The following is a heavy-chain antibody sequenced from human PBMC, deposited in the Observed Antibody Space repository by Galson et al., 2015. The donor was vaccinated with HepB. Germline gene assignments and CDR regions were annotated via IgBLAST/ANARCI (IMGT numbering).Heavy chain of an antibody. CDR2: IYTSGST. Sequence: SETLSLTCTVSGGSISSYYWSWIRQPAGKGLEWIGRIYTSGSTNYNPSLKSRVTMSVDTSKNQFSLKLSSVTAADTAVYYCARDVIDANSSWRYWYFDLWGRGTLVTVSS. CDR1: GGSISSYY. CDR3: ARDVIDANSSWRYWYFDL. V-gene: IGHV4-4*07. J-gene: IGHJ2*01. D-gene: IGHD6-13*01.